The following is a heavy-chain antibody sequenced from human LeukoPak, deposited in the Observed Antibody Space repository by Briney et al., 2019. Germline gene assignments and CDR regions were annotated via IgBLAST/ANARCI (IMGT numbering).Heavy chain of an antibody. Sequence: GGSLRLSCAASGFTFSSYSMNWVRQVPGKGLEWVSSISSSSSYIYYADSVKGRFTISRDNAKNSLYLQMNSLRAEDTAVYYCARAEAITMVRGVPDYWGQGTLVTVSS. D-gene: IGHD3-10*01. CDR3: ARAEAITMVRGVPDY. CDR2: ISSSSSYI. V-gene: IGHV3-21*01. CDR1: GFTFSSYS. J-gene: IGHJ4*02.